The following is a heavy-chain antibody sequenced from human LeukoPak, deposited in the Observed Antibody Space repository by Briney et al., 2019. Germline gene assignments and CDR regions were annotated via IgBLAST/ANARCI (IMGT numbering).Heavy chain of an antibody. CDR1: GFTFSTYG. Sequence: GGSLRLSCAASGFTFSTYGMHWVRQAPGKGLEWVAFIHYDGSNKYYADSVKGRFTISRDNSKNMLYLQMNSLRAEDTAVYYCAKDKFSAAMVFYFDYWGQGTLVTVSS. CDR3: AKDKFSAAMVFYFDY. CDR2: IHYDGSNK. V-gene: IGHV3-30*02. J-gene: IGHJ4*02. D-gene: IGHD5-18*01.